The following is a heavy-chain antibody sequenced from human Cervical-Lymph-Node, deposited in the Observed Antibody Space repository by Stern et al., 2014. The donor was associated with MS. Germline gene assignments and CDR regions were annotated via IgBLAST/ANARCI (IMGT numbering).Heavy chain of an antibody. Sequence: EVQLVESGPEVKRPGESLKISCQASGYTFTSHWIGWVRQMPGKGLEWIAIIFPGGSDIRYSPSFQGQVTISADKSSSTAYLQWNNLKASDTAIYYCARQRYFDYWGQGTLVTVSS. CDR3: ARQRYFDY. J-gene: IGHJ4*02. V-gene: IGHV5-51*01. CDR2: IFPGGSDI. CDR1: GYTFTSHW.